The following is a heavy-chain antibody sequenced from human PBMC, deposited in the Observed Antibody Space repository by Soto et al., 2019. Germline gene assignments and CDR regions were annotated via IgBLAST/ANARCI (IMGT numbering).Heavy chain of an antibody. D-gene: IGHD6-6*01. CDR1: GGSISSGGYY. J-gene: IGHJ5*02. Sequence: SETLSLTCTVSGGSISSGGYYWSWIRQHPGKGLEWIGYIYYSGSTYFNPSLKSRLTISVDPSKNQFSLQLSSGTAADTAVYYCARAGHSSSSEGANWFDPWGQGTLVTVSS. V-gene: IGHV4-31*03. CDR2: IYYSGST. CDR3: ARAGHSSSSEGANWFDP.